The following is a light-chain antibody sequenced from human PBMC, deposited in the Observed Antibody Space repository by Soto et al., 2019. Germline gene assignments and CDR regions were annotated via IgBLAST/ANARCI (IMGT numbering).Light chain of an antibody. CDR1: QSVSSN. V-gene: IGKV3-15*01. CDR2: GAS. Sequence: EIVMTQSPATLSVSPAERATLSCRASQSVSSNLAWYQQKPGQAPRLLIYGASTRATGIPARFSGSGSGTKFTLTIGILCSEDFAFYYCQPYKTCPWRFAQGPRVDTK. J-gene: IGKJ1*01. CDR3: QPYKTCPWR.